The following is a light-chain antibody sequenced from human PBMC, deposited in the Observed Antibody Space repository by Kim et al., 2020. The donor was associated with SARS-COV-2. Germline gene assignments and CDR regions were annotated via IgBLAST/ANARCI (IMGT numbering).Light chain of an antibody. CDR2: GAS. CDR1: QSVTRAY. Sequence: ELVLTQSPGTLSLFPGERATLFCRASQSVTRAYLAWYQQKPGQGPRLLIFGASSRATGIPDRFSGSGSGTDFTLTITRLEPEDFAVYYCQQYGSSPLTFGGGTKVDIK. CDR3: QQYGSSPLT. V-gene: IGKV3-20*01. J-gene: IGKJ4*01.